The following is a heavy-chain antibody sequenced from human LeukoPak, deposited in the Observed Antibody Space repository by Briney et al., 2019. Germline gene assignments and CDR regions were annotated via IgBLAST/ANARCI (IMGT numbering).Heavy chain of an antibody. CDR2: MHYSGST. Sequence: SETLSLTCTASGGSFSSRSYYWGWIRQPPGKGLEWIGSMHYSGSTYNNPSLKSRVTISVDTSKNQFSLKLSSVTAADTAVYYCARGPLLPNCSGGSCYFQHWGQGTLVTVSS. D-gene: IGHD2-15*01. CDR3: ARGPLLPNCSGGSCYFQH. J-gene: IGHJ1*01. CDR1: GGSFSSRSYY. V-gene: IGHV4-39*07.